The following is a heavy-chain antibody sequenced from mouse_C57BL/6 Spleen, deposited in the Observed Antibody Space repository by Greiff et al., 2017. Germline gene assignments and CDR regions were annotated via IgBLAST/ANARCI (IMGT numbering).Heavy chain of an antibody. J-gene: IGHJ4*01. V-gene: IGHV2-5*01. CDR2: IWRGGST. Sequence: VNVVESGPGLVQPSQSLSITCTVSGFSLTSYGVHWVRQSPGKGLEWLGVIWRGGSTDYNAAFMSRLSITKDNSKSQVFFKMNSLQADDTAIYYCAKTIYYDYNYYAMDYWGQGTSVTVSA. D-gene: IGHD2-4*01. CDR1: GFSLTSYG. CDR3: AKTIYYDYNYYAMDY.